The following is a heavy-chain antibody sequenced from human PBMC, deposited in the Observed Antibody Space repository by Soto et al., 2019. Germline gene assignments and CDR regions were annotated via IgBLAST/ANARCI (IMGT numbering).Heavy chain of an antibody. V-gene: IGHV4-31*03. J-gene: IGHJ4*02. CDR3: ARGMSAYYDILTGYYNVNLFDY. CDR1: GGSISSGGYY. CDR2: IYYSKST. Sequence: SETLSLTCTVSGGSISSGGYYWSWIRQHPGKGLEWIGYIYYSKSTYYNPSLKSRVTISLDTSKNQFSLKLTSVTAADTAVYYCARGMSAYYDILTGYYNVNLFDYWGQGTLVTVSS. D-gene: IGHD3-9*01.